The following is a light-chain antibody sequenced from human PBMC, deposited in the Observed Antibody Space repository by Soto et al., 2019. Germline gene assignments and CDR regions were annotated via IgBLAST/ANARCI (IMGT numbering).Light chain of an antibody. J-gene: IGKJ2*01. CDR2: WAS. CDR1: QNHLYISNNKNS. Sequence: DIVMTQSPDSLAVSLGERATINCKSSQNHLYISNNKNSLAWYQQKPGQPPKLLIYWASTRESGVPDRFSGSGSGTDFTLTISSLQAEDVAVYYCQQYYTTPYTFGQGTKLEIK. CDR3: QQYYTTPYT. V-gene: IGKV4-1*01.